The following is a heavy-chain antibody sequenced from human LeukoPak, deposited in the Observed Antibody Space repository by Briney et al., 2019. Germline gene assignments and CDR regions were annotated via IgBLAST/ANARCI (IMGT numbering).Heavy chain of an antibody. CDR2: VDHTGST. CDR3: ARGGGRKLFGGGSYYYYMDV. Sequence: SETLSLTCSVSDDSITMYYWTWIRQPPGKGLEWIGYVDHTGSTNFNPSLNGRVSISRDTTKNLFSLKLSSVTAADTAVYYCARGGGRKLFGGGSYYYYMDVWGKGTTVAVSS. J-gene: IGHJ6*03. V-gene: IGHV4-59*12. CDR1: DDSITMYY. D-gene: IGHD3-16*01.